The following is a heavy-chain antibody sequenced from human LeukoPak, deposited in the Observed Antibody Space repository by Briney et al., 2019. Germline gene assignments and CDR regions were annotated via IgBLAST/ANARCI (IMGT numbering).Heavy chain of an antibody. D-gene: IGHD2-21*01. V-gene: IGHV3-9*01. CDR3: SKGIRDVIGGTRYDY. CDR2: ISWNIGSI. CDR1: GFTFDDYA. J-gene: IGHJ4*02. Sequence: SLRLSCAASGFTFDDYAMHWVRQAPGQGLEWVSGISWNIGSIGYADSVNCRFTISRDNAKNSLCLQMNSLRAEDTALDYYSKGIRDVIGGTRYDYGGQGTGVTVS.